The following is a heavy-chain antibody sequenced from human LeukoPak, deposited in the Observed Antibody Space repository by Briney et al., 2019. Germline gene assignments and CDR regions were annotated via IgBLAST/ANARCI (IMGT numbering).Heavy chain of an antibody. CDR1: GFTFNDYY. V-gene: IGHV3-11*01. Sequence: GGSLRLSCAASGFTFNDYYMSWIRQAPGKGLEWLSYINIGGTNTHYADSVKGRFTISRDNAKKSLYLEMNNLRAEDTAVYYCATDCAGFDTWGQGVLVTVSS. CDR3: ATDCAGFDT. J-gene: IGHJ5*02. CDR2: INIGGTNT.